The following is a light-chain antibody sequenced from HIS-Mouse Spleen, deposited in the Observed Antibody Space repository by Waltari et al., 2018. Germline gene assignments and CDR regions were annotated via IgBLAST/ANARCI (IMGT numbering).Light chain of an antibody. Sequence: QSVLTQPPSASGTPGQRVTISCSGSSSNIGSNTVNWYQQLPGTAPKLLLYSNNERPSGVPDRFSGSQSGTSASLAISGLQSEDEADYYCAAWDDSLNGPVVFGGGTKLTVL. J-gene: IGLJ2*01. V-gene: IGLV1-44*01. CDR3: AAWDDSLNGPVV. CDR1: SSNIGSNT. CDR2: SNN.